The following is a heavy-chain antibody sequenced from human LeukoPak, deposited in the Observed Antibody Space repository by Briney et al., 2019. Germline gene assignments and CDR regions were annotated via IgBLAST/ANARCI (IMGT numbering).Heavy chain of an antibody. CDR3: ARDLTGGAMYYFDY. D-gene: IGHD2-15*01. J-gene: IGHJ4*02. V-gene: IGHV3-33*08. CDR1: GFILNNYG. Sequence: GGSLRLSCAASGFILNNYGVHWVRQAPGKGLEWVAVIWYDGSNKYYADSVKGRFTISRDNSKNTLYLEMNSLRVEDTGVYYCARDLTGGAMYYFDYWGQGTLVTVSS. CDR2: IWYDGSNK.